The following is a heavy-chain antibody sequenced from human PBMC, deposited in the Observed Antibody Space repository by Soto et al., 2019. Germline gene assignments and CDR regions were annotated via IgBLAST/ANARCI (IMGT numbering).Heavy chain of an antibody. V-gene: IGHV4-59*11. CDR3: ARGGEAFFYYGLDV. Sequence: SETLSLTFTVSDGSISGHYWSWLRQFPGKGLEWIGYVYYSGSTVYNPSLESRVTISADTSKNQFSLRLSSVTAADTAVYYCARGGEAFFYYGLDVWGHGITVTVSS. CDR1: DGSISGHY. CDR2: VYYSGST. J-gene: IGHJ6*02.